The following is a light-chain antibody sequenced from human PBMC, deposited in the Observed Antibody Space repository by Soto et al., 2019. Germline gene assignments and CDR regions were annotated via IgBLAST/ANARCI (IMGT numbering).Light chain of an antibody. V-gene: IGKV3-11*01. Sequence: EIMMTQSPATLSVSPGERATLSCRASQSVSSYLAWYQQKPGQAPRLLIYDASNRATGIPARFSGGGSGTDFTLTIDNLEPEDFAIYYCQQRSSWPPITFGQGTRLEI. CDR3: QQRSSWPPIT. J-gene: IGKJ5*01. CDR1: QSVSSY. CDR2: DAS.